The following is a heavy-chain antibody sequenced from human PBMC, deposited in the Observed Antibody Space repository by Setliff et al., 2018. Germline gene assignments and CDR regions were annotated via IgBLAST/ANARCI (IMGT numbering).Heavy chain of an antibody. CDR2: IRYDGSNK. J-gene: IGHJ6*02. CDR1: GFTFSSYG. CDR3: ARDPKTFPHYYYYYGMDV. D-gene: IGHD2-21*01. Sequence: PAGSLRLSCAASGFTFSSYGMHWVRQAPGKGLEWVAFIRYDGSNKYYADSVKGRFTISRDNAKNSLYLQMNSLRAEDTAVYYCARDPKTFPHYYYYYGMDVWGQGTTVTVSS. V-gene: IGHV3-30*02.